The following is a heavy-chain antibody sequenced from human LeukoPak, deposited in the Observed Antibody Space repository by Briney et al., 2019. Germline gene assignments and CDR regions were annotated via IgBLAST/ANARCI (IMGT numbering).Heavy chain of an antibody. V-gene: IGHV4-4*07. CDR2: IYTSGST. D-gene: IGHD1-26*01. Sequence: PSETLSLTCTISGGSISSYYWSWIRQPAGKGLEWIGRIYTSGSTNYNPSLKSRVTMSVDTSKNQFSLKLSSVTAADTAVYYCAREWELLGAGWFDPWGQGTLVTVSS. CDR1: GGSISSYY. CDR3: AREWELLGAGWFDP. J-gene: IGHJ5*02.